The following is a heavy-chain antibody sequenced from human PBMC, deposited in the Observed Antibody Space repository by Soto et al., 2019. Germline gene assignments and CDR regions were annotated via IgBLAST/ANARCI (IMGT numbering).Heavy chain of an antibody. CDR3: ARARGYDSLPDAFDI. D-gene: IGHD3-22*01. Sequence: GASVKVSCKASGYTFTGYYMHWVRQAPGQGLEWMGWINPNSGGTNYAQKFQGWVTMTRDTSISTAYMELSRLRSDDTAVYYCARARGYDSLPDAFDIWGQGTMVTVSS. CDR1: GYTFTGYY. CDR2: INPNSGGT. J-gene: IGHJ3*02. V-gene: IGHV1-2*04.